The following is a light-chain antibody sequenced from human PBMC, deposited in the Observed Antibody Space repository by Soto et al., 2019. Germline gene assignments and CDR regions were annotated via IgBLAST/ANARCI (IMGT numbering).Light chain of an antibody. CDR3: QQFNSFPFT. CDR2: DAS. V-gene: IGKV1-13*02. J-gene: IGKJ3*01. Sequence: AIQLTQSPSSLPSSPGDRVTITCRASQDIRTAIAWYQQKPGQAPQLLIYDASSLQSGVPSRFSGRGSGTDFTFTISSLQPEDFATYYCQQFNSFPFTFGPGTKVDIK. CDR1: QDIRTA.